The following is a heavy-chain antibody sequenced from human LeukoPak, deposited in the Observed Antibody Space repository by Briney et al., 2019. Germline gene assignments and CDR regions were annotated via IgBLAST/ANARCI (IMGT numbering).Heavy chain of an antibody. Sequence: PGGSLRLSCAASGFSFTSYWMHWVRQAPGKGLVWVSRINSDGSSTTYADSVKGRFTISRDNAKNTLYLQMNTLRGEDTAVYYCARESAIVLVPFDSWGQGTLATVSS. D-gene: IGHD2/OR15-2a*01. CDR3: ARESAIVLVPFDS. CDR2: INSDGSST. V-gene: IGHV3-74*01. CDR1: GFSFTSYW. J-gene: IGHJ4*02.